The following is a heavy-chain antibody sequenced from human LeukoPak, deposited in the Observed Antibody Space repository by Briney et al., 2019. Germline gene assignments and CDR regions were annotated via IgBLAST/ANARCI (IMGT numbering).Heavy chain of an antibody. V-gene: IGHV5-10-1*01. D-gene: IGHD3-10*01. CDR3: ASHAAWDLWFGAPFDY. Sequence: GESLKISCKASGYSFTSYWISWVRHMPGKGLEWMGWIVPSDSYTNYNAASQGHVNILADKSISTAYLQWSSLKASDTAMYYCASHAAWDLWFGAPFDYWGQGTLVTVSS. J-gene: IGHJ4*02. CDR2: IVPSDSYT. CDR1: GYSFTSYW.